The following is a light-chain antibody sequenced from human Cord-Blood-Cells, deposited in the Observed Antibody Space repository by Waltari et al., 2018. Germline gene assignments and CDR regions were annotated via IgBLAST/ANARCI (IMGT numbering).Light chain of an antibody. Sequence: QSALPQPASVSGSPGQSITISCTGTSRDVGSYNPVSWYQQHPGKAPKLMIYEGSKRPSGVSNRFSGSKSGNTASLTISGLQAEDEADYYCCSYAGSSTLVFGGGTKLTVL. J-gene: IGLJ2*01. CDR2: EGS. CDR1: SRDVGSYNP. CDR3: CSYAGSSTLV. V-gene: IGLV2-23*01.